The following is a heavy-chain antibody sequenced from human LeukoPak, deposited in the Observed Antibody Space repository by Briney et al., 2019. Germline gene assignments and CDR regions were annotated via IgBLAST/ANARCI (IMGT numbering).Heavy chain of an antibody. V-gene: IGHV4-34*01. CDR3: ARGRLAAAVSGADS. CDR2: INHSGST. Sequence: PSETLSLTCAVYGGSFSGYYWSWIRQPPGKGLEWIGEINHSGSTNYNPSLKSRVTISVDTSKNQFSLKLSSVTAADTAVYYCARGRLAAAVSGADSWGQGTLVTVSS. J-gene: IGHJ4*02. D-gene: IGHD6-13*01. CDR1: GGSFSGYY.